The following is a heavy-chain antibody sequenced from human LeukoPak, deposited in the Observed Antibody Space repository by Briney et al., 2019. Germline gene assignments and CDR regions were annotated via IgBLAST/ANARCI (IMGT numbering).Heavy chain of an antibody. CDR1: GFTFSSYG. V-gene: IGHV3-23*01. D-gene: IGHD3-10*01. CDR2: ISGSGGST. CDR3: AKDRLFYYGPEG. J-gene: IGHJ4*02. Sequence: GGTLRLSCAASGFTFSSYGMSWVRQAPGKGLEWVSAISGSGGSTYYADSVKGRFTISRDNSKNTLYLQMNSLRAEDTAVYYCAKDRLFYYGPEGWGQGTLVTVSS.